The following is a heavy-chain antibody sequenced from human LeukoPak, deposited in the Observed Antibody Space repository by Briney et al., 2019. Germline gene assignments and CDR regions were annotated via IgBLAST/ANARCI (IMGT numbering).Heavy chain of an antibody. CDR3: AKDFGYSGYGGDY. V-gene: IGHV3-23*01. CDR1: GFTFSSYA. Sequence: PGGSLRLSCAASGFTFSSYAMSWVRQAPGKGLEWVSAISGSGGSTYHADSVKGRFTISRDNSKNTLYLQMNSLRAEDTAVYYCAKDFGYSGYGGDYWGQGTLVTVSS. J-gene: IGHJ4*02. D-gene: IGHD5-12*01. CDR2: ISGSGGST.